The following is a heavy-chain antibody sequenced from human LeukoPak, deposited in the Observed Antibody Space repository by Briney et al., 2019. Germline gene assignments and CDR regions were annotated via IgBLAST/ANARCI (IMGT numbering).Heavy chain of an antibody. V-gene: IGHV4-34*01. D-gene: IGHD5-18*01. CDR3: ARGSGYSYAKVEFFDY. CDR1: GGSISSYY. Sequence: PSETLSLTCTVSGGSISSYYWSWIRQPAGKGLEWIGEINHSGSTNYNPSLKSRVTISVDTSKNQFSLKLSSVTAADTAVYYCARGSGYSYAKVEFFDYWGQGTLVTVSS. CDR2: INHSGST. J-gene: IGHJ4*02.